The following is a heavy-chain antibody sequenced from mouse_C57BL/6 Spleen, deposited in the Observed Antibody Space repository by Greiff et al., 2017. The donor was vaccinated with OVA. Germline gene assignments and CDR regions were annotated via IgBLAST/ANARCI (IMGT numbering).Heavy chain of an antibody. D-gene: IGHD1-1*01. CDR1: GYTFTSYW. J-gene: IGHJ1*03. Sequence: VQLQQPGAELVKPGASVKLSCKASGYTFTSYWMQWVKQRPGQGLEWIGEIDPSDSYTNYNQKFKGKATLTVDTSSSTAYMQLSSLTSEDSAVYYCARNYYGSSPLGYFDVWGTGTTVTVSS. CDR2: IDPSDSYT. V-gene: IGHV1-50*01. CDR3: ARNYYGSSPLGYFDV.